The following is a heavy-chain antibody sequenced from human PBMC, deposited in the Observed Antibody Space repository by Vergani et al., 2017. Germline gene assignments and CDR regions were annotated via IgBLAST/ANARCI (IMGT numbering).Heavy chain of an antibody. V-gene: IGHV3-66*01. Sequence: EVQLLESGGGLVQPGGSLRLSFAASGFTVSSNYMSWVRQAPGKGLEWVSVIYSGGSTYYADSVKGRFIISRDNSKNTLYLQMNSLRAEDTAVYYCARGGIAAAGKKGTYYYYYMDVWGKGTTVTVSS. CDR3: ARGGIAAAGKKGTYYYYYMDV. D-gene: IGHD6-13*01. J-gene: IGHJ6*03. CDR1: GFTVSSNY. CDR2: IYSGGST.